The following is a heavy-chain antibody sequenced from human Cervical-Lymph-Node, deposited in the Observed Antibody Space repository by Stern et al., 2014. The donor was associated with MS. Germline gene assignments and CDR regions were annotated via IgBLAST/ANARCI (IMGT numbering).Heavy chain of an antibody. J-gene: IGHJ5*02. Sequence: VQLVKSGAEVKEPGESLKISCKASGYNFNDFWNGWVRQEPGKGLEWMGLIYPGYSDTRYSPAFEGRVTMSVDRSSSTAYLQWSSLRVSDTAIYYCARWLRGFDPWGQGTLVTVSS. V-gene: IGHV5-51*03. CDR2: IYPGYSDT. CDR3: ARWLRGFDP. D-gene: IGHD5-12*01. CDR1: GYNFNDFW.